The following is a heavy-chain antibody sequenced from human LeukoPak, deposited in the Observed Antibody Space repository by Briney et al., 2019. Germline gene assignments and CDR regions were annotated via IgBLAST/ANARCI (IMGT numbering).Heavy chain of an antibody. Sequence: GGSLRHFWAASGFPFNSHGVHWVRQAPGKGLELVADISYGGSNKYYADSVKGRFTISRDNSKNTLHLQMNSLRSDDTAVYYCARGGPSTTYNYYYYMDVWGKGTTVTVSS. D-gene: IGHD4-11*01. J-gene: IGHJ6*03. CDR2: ISYGGSNK. V-gene: IGHV3-30*03. CDR1: GFPFNSHG. CDR3: ARGGPSTTYNYYYYMDV.